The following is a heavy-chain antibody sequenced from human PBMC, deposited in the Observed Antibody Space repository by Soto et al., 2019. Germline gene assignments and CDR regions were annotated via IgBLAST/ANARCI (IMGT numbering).Heavy chain of an antibody. CDR2: ISGSGGST. V-gene: IGHV3-23*01. CDR1: GFTFSSYA. Sequence: EVQLLESGGGLVQPGGSLRLSCAASGFTFSSYAMSWVRQAPGKGLEWVSAISGSGGSTYYADSVKGRFTISRDNSKNTLYLQMNSLRADDAAVYYCSQSGMAIDYWGQGTLVTVSS. CDR3: SQSGMAIDY. J-gene: IGHJ4*02. D-gene: IGHD5-12*01.